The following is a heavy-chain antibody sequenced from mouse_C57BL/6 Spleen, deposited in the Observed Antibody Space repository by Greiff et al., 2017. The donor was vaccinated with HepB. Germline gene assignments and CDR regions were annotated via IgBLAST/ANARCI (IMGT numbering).Heavy chain of an antibody. V-gene: IGHV2-5*01. D-gene: IGHD1-1*01. J-gene: IGHJ2*01. CDR2: IWRGGST. Sequence: VQLQESGPGLVQPSQSLSITCTVSGFSLTSYGAHWVRQSPGKGLEWLGVIWRGGSTDYNAAFMSRLSITKDNSKSQVFFKMNSLQADDTAIYYCAKSSFYYGSSYDYFDYWGQGTTLTVSS. CDR1: GFSLTSYG. CDR3: AKSSFYYGSSYDYFDY.